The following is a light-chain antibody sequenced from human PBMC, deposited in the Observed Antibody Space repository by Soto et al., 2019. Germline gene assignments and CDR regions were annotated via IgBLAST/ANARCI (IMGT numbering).Light chain of an antibody. CDR2: GVS. CDR1: QSISSSK. V-gene: IGKV3-20*01. CDR3: QQYGSSGT. J-gene: IGKJ1*01. Sequence: EVVMTQSPATLSGSAWERATLSCGASQSISSSKSAWYQQNPGQAPRLLLFGVSNRATGIPARFSSSGSGTDFTLTISRLEPEYFAVYYCQQYGSSGTFGQGTKVDI.